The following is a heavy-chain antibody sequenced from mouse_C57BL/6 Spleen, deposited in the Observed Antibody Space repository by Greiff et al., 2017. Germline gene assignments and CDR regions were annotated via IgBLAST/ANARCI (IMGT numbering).Heavy chain of an antibody. D-gene: IGHD1-1*01. CDR1: GFTFSVYG. V-gene: IGHV5-17*01. CDR3: ARGDYYGSYYAMDY. Sequence: EVKLMESGGGLVKPGGSLKLSCAASGFTFSVYGMHWVRQAPEKGLEWVAYISSGSSTIYYADTVKGRFTISRDNAKNTLFLQMTSLRSEDTAMYYCARGDYYGSYYAMDYWGQGTSVTVSS. J-gene: IGHJ4*01. CDR2: ISSGSSTI.